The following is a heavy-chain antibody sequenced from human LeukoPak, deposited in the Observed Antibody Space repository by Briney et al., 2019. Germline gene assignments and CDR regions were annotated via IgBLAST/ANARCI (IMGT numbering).Heavy chain of an antibody. CDR2: IIPIFGTA. V-gene: IGHV1-69*05. CDR3: AIGKVSYGYGDRLTVCY. J-gene: IGHJ4*02. D-gene: IGHD5-18*01. Sequence: ASVKVSCKASGGTFSSYAISWVRQAPGQGLEWMGRIIPIFGTANYAQKFQGRVTITTDESTSTVYMELSSLRSEDTAVYYCAIGKVSYGYGDRLTVCYWGQGTLVTVSS. CDR1: GGTFSSYA.